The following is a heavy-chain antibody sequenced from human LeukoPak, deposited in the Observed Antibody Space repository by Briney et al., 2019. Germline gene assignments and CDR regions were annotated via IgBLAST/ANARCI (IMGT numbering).Heavy chain of an antibody. CDR1: GYTFTSYG. V-gene: IGHV1-18*01. J-gene: IGHJ5*02. CDR2: ISVYNSNT. CDR3: AREVRDYGDGWFDL. Sequence: ASLTLSCKASGYTFTSYGISWVRQAPGQGLEWMGWISVYNSNTNYAQTLQGRVTITTDTSTSTAYTELRSLRSDDTAVYYCAREVRDYGDGWFDLWGQGTLVTVSS. D-gene: IGHD4-17*01.